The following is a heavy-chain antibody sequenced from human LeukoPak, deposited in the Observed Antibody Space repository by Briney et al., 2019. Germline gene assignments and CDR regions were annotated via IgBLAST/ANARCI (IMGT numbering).Heavy chain of an antibody. CDR1: GSTLSSDS. J-gene: IGHJ4*02. Sequence: ASMTVSCKASGSTLSSDSISWVRQAPGLGLEWMGSFIPIFGTTNFAQKFRGRVTITADESTDTAYMELSSLKSDDTAMCYCARHQEAAAASEYFDYWGQGTLLTVSS. CDR3: ARHQEAAAASEYFDY. V-gene: IGHV1-69*15. D-gene: IGHD6-13*01. CDR2: FIPIFGTT.